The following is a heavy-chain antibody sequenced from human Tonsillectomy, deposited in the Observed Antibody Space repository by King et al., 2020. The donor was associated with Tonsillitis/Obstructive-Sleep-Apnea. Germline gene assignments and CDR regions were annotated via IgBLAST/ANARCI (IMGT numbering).Heavy chain of an antibody. CDR1: GFSLDDYA. D-gene: IGHD4-23*01. Sequence: VQLVESGGGVVQPGGSLRLSCAASGFSLDDYAMHWVRQAPRKGLEWVSLISGDGISTYYADSVKGRFTISRDNSKNSLYLQMNSLRTEDTALYYYAKDGDDYGGIRFDYWGQGTQATVSS. J-gene: IGHJ4*02. CDR3: AKDGDDYGGIRFDY. V-gene: IGHV3-43*02. CDR2: ISGDGIST.